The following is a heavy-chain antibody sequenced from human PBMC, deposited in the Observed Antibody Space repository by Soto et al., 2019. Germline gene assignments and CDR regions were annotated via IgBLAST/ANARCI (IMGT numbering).Heavy chain of an antibody. V-gene: IGHV3-33*01. CDR3: ARSESGFNYGLYYFDC. CDR2: IWYDGSNK. D-gene: IGHD5-18*01. Sequence: QVQLVESGGGVVQPGRSLRLSFARPGFFFRNYGLHGARRVPGKGLEWVAVIWYDGSNKYYADSVKGRFTISRDNSKNTLYLQMNSLRAEDTAVYYCARSESGFNYGLYYFDCWGQGTLVTVSS. J-gene: IGHJ4*02. CDR1: GFFFRNYG.